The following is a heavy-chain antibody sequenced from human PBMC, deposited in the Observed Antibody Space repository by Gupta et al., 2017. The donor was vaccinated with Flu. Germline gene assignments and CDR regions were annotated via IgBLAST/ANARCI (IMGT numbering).Heavy chain of an antibody. Sequence: QVHLVQSGAEVRKPGSSVKVSCKASGGVFTKYAINWVRQAPGQGLEWMGGLIPVLGQQNYAQKVQGRITISADDSTTTYYMELNSLKYDDTAIYYCAGGGGVVQWVWFDPWGQGTLVTVSS. D-gene: IGHD3-16*01. CDR1: GGVFTKYA. J-gene: IGHJ5*02. V-gene: IGHV1-69*01. CDR2: LIPVLGQQ. CDR3: AGGGGVVQWVWFDP.